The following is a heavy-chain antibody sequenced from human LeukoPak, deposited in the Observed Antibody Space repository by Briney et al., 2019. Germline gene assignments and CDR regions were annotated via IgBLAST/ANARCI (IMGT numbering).Heavy chain of an antibody. CDR1: GFTFSSYW. CDR2: ITSDGSST. Sequence: PGGSLRLSCAASGFTFSSYWMHWVRQAPGKGLVCVSRITSDGSSTSYADSVRGRFTISRDNAKNTVYLQMNSLRAEDTAVHYCARDLTGAVFDFGGQGTLVTVSS. CDR3: ARDLTGAVFDF. J-gene: IGHJ4*02. V-gene: IGHV3-74*01. D-gene: IGHD1-26*01.